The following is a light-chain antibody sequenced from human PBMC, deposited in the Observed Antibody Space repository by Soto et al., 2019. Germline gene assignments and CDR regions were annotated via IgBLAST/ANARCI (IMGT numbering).Light chain of an antibody. CDR3: NSYTSPTTLRGV. V-gene: IGLV2-14*03. CDR1: SSDVGGEDF. J-gene: IGLJ1*01. Sequence: QSALTQPASVSGSPGQSITISCTGTSSDVGGEDFVSWYQRHPGKAPQLIIYDVSHRPSGVSNRFSGSKSGNTASLTISGLQAEDEADYFCNSYTSPTTLRGVFGTGTKVTVL. CDR2: DVS.